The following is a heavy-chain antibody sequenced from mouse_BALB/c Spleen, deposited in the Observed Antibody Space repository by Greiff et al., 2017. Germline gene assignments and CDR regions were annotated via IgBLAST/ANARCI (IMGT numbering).Heavy chain of an antibody. Sequence: QVQLKESGPGLVQPSQSLSITCTVSGFSLTSYGVHWVRQSPGKGLEWLGVIWSGGSTDYNAAFISRLSISKDNSKSQVFFKMNSLQANDTAIYYCARNDRYDVAYWGQGTLVTVSA. V-gene: IGHV2-2*02. J-gene: IGHJ3*01. CDR1: GFSLTSYG. CDR2: IWSGGST. D-gene: IGHD2-14*01. CDR3: ARNDRYDVAY.